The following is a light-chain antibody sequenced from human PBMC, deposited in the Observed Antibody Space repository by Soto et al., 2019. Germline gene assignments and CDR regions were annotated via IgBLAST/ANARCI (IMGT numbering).Light chain of an antibody. CDR2: AVS. Sequence: ETVLTQSPGTLSLSPGERATLSCRDSQSISSNYLAWYQQKPGQAPRLLIYAVSSRATGIPDRFSGSGSGTELNLTISELQSEDFAVYFCQHYDIWPLTFGGGTKVDIK. CDR1: QSISSNY. CDR3: QHYDIWPLT. V-gene: IGKV3-20*01. J-gene: IGKJ4*01.